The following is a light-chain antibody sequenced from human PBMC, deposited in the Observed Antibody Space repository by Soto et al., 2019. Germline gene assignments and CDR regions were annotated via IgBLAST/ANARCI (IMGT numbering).Light chain of an antibody. J-gene: IGKJ2*01. Sequence: EIVMTQSPATLSVSPGERATLSCRASQSISTELPWYQQKPGHPPRRLIYSASTRATGVPARFTGSGSGSEFTLTISGLQAEDFAVYYCQQGHNWPLTFGQGTRLEI. V-gene: IGKV3-15*01. CDR2: SAS. CDR3: QQGHNWPLT. CDR1: QSISTE.